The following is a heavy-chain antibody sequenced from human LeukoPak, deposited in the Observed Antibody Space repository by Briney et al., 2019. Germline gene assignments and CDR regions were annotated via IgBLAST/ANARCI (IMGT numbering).Heavy chain of an antibody. D-gene: IGHD3-10*01. CDR1: GFTFSYYG. J-gene: IGHJ3*02. CDR2: ISYDGSNK. V-gene: IGHV3-30*18. CDR3: AKVFYYGSRSFYPLHI. Sequence: PGGSLRLSCAASGFTFSYYGLHWVRQAPGKGLEWVGVISYDGSNKFYGDSVKGRFTISRDSSKNTLYLQMSSLRAEDTAVYYCAKVFYYGSRSFYPLHIWGQGTMVTVSS.